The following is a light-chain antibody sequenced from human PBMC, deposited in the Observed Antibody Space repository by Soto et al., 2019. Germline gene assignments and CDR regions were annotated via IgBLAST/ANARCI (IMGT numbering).Light chain of an antibody. CDR3: QQFYYYAHA. CDR1: HTIATY. CDR2: GAS. Sequence: DIQMTQSPSSLSASVGDRVTLTCRASHTIATYLNWYQQKAGKVPEVLIYGASTLQVGVPSRFTGSGYGTDFTLTINNVQPEDFATYYFQQFYYYAHAFGQGTKLEVK. V-gene: IGKV1-39*01. J-gene: IGKJ2*01.